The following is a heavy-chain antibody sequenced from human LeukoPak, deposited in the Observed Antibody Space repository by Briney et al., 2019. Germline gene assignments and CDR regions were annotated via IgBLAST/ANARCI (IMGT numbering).Heavy chain of an antibody. CDR1: GGSISNYY. D-gene: IGHD3-9*01. V-gene: IGHV4-59*12. J-gene: IGHJ3*02. CDR3: ARSILTDPDAFDI. Sequence: SETLSLTCTVSGGSISNYYWIWIRQPPGKGLEWIGYIYHSGSTYYNPSLKSRVTISVDRSKNQFSLKLSSVTAADTAVYYCARSILTDPDAFDIWGQGTMVTVSS. CDR2: IYHSGST.